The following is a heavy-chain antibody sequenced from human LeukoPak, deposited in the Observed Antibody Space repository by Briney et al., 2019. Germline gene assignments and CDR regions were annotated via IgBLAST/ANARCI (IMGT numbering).Heavy chain of an antibody. V-gene: IGHV3-30*02. J-gene: IGHJ3*02. CDR2: IRYDGSNK. CDR1: GFTFSSYG. D-gene: IGHD1-26*01. Sequence: GGSLRLSCAASGFTFSSYGMHWVRQAPGKGLEWVAFIRYDGSNKYYADSVKGRFTISRDNTKNTLYLQMNSLRAEDTAVYYCAKVGSGSYGAAFDIWGQGTMVTVSS. CDR3: AKVGSGSYGAAFDI.